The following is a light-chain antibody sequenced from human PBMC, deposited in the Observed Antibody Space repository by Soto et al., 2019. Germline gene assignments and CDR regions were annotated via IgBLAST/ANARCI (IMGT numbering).Light chain of an antibody. CDR2: DVS. J-gene: IGKJ5*01. Sequence: EIVMTQSPATLSVSPGERATLSCRASQSVGTSLAWYQQKPGQAPSLLISDVSNRATGIPARFSGSGSRTDFTLTISSLEPEDFAVYYCQQRSNWPSITFGQGTRLEIK. V-gene: IGKV3-11*01. CDR3: QQRSNWPSIT. CDR1: QSVGTS.